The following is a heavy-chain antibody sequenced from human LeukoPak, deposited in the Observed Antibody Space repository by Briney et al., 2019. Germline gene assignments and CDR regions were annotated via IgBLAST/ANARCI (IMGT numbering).Heavy chain of an antibody. Sequence: GASVKVSCKASGYTFTSYAMHWVRQAPGQRLEWMGWINAGNGNTKYSQKFQGRVTITRDTSASTAYMELSSLRSEDTAVYYCARVGIAVAATFDYWGQGTLVTVSS. CDR3: ARVGIAVAATFDY. D-gene: IGHD6-19*01. J-gene: IGHJ4*02. V-gene: IGHV1-3*01. CDR2: INAGNGNT. CDR1: GYTFTSYA.